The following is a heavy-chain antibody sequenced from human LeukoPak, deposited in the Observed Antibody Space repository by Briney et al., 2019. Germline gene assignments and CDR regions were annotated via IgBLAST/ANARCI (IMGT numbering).Heavy chain of an antibody. V-gene: IGHV3-48*03. CDR2: ISASGTLT. CDR3: AKNVERGAYCSGGSCYPYYYYYMDV. CDR1: GFSFSSYE. D-gene: IGHD2-15*01. Sequence: PGGSLRLSCAASGFSFSSYEMNWVRQAPGKGLEWISYISASGTLTHYADSVEGRFTISRDNSKNTLYLQMNSLRAEDTAVYYCAKNVERGAYCSGGSCYPYYYYYMDVWGKGTTVTISS. J-gene: IGHJ6*03.